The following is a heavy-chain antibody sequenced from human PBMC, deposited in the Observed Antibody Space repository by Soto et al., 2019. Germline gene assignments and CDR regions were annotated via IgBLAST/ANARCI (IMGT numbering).Heavy chain of an antibody. CDR2: IDSGDGTT. V-gene: IGHV3-11*01. CDR1: GFDFGDYY. Sequence: GGSLRLSCTGSGFDFGDYYMSWIRQAPGKGLEWVSYIDSGDGTTYYTDSVKGRFTISRDNAKKTVYLQMSSLRVEDTALYYCVRPYYSSSWFPFDRWGQGTLVTVSS. D-gene: IGHD6-13*01. CDR3: VRPYYSSSWFPFDR. J-gene: IGHJ4*02.